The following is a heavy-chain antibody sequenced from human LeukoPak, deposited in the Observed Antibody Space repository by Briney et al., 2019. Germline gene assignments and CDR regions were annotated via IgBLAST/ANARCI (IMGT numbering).Heavy chain of an antibody. V-gene: IGHV4-59*01. CDR2: IYYSGST. Sequence: SETLSLTCTVSGGSISSYYWSWIRQPPGKGLEWIGYIYYSGSTNYNPSLKSRVTISIDKSKKQFSLKLISVTAADTAIYYCARVGGMTTINNAAFDIWGQGTMVTVSS. CDR1: GGSISSYY. D-gene: IGHD4-4*01. J-gene: IGHJ3*02. CDR3: ARVGGMTTINNAAFDI.